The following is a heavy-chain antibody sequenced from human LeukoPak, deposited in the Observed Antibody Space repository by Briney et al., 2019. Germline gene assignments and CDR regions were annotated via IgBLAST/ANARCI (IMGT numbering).Heavy chain of an antibody. D-gene: IGHD4-17*01. V-gene: IGHV4-30-4*01. J-gene: IGHJ4*02. CDR1: GDSISSGDYY. CDR2: ICYRGTT. Sequence: PSQTLSLTCTVSGDSISSGDYYWSWIRQPPGRGLEWVGYICYRGTTYYYPSLNSRMIISVDTSKNQFSLKLSSVTAADTAVYYCARGYGDYSLYYFDYWGQGTLVTVSS. CDR3: ARGYGDYSLYYFDY.